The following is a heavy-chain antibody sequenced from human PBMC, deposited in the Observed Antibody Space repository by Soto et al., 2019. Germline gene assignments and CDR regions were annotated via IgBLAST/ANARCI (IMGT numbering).Heavy chain of an antibody. CDR1: GGSVTTGSYN. Sequence: QVQLQESGPGLVRPSETLSLTCTVSGGSVTTGSYNWSWIRRPPGKGLEWIGNIFFTGITHYNPSLNTRVTMSVDTSKNQFSLTVTSVTAADTAVYYCARDGHGMDVWGQGTTVTV. V-gene: IGHV4-61*01. CDR2: IFFTGIT. J-gene: IGHJ6*02. CDR3: ARDGHGMDV.